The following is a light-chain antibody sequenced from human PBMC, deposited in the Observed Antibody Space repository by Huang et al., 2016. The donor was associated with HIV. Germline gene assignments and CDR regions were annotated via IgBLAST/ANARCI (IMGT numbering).Light chain of an antibody. CDR2: DAS. V-gene: IGKV1-33*01. CDR3: QQYDNLPLT. Sequence: DIQMTQSPSSLSASVGDRVTITCQASQDISNFLNCYQQKPGKAPKPLIYDASNLETGVPSRFSGSGSGTDFTFTISSLQPEDIATYYCQQYDNLPLTFGGGTKVVIK. CDR1: QDISNF. J-gene: IGKJ4*01.